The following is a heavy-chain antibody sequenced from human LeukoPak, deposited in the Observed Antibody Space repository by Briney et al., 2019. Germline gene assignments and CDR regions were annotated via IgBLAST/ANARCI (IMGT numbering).Heavy chain of an antibody. CDR2: IIPISSTA. D-gene: IGHD5-12*01. Sequence: SSVKVSCTASLDTFRRYAISLVRQAPGHGREWMGGIIPISSTANDAQKFQGRVTIPTDESTSTAYMELSSLRSEDPAVYYCAITDGYSGYELFDYSGQGTLVTVSS. CDR3: AITDGYSGYELFDY. V-gene: IGHV1-69*05. CDR1: LDTFRRYA. J-gene: IGHJ4*02.